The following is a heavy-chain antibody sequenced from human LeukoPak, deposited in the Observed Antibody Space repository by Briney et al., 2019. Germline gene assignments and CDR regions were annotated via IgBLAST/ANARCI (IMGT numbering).Heavy chain of an antibody. V-gene: IGHV3-48*03. J-gene: IGHJ4*02. CDR3: ARFYLMVRALDY. Sequence: GGSLRLSCAASGFTFSSYEMNWVRQAPGKGLEWVSYISSSGSTIYYADSVKGRFTISRDNAKNSLYLQMNSLRAEDTAVYYCARFYLMVRALDYWGQGTLVTVSS. CDR2: ISSSGSTI. D-gene: IGHD3-10*01. CDR1: GFTFSSYE.